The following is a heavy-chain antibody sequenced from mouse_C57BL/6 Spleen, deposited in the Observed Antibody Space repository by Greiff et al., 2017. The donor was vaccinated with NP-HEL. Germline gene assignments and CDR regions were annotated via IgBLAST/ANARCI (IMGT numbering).Heavy chain of an antibody. Sequence: DVKLQESGPELVKPGASVKISCKASGYSFTGYYMNWVKQSPEKSLEWIGEINPSTGGTTYNQKFKAKATLTVDKSSSTAYMQLKSLTSEDSAVYYCARGNAMDYWGQGTSVTVSS. CDR2: INPSTGGT. CDR1: GYSFTGYY. J-gene: IGHJ4*01. V-gene: IGHV1-42*01. CDR3: ARGNAMDY.